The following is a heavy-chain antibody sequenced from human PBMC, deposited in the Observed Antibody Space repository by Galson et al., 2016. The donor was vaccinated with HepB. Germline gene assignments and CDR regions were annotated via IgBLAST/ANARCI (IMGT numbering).Heavy chain of an antibody. V-gene: IGHV3-23*01. J-gene: IGHJ4*02. CDR1: GVTFDTYP. CDR3: AIVEWEGLRSSFDF. CDR2: INGRSDVV. Sequence: SLRLSCAASGVTFDTYPMAWVRRAPGKGLEWVSTINGRSDVVFYADSVKGRFTVSRDNSKSTLYLQLNSLRVEDTAVYYCAIVEWEGLRSSFDFWGQGTLVTVSS. D-gene: IGHD1-26*01.